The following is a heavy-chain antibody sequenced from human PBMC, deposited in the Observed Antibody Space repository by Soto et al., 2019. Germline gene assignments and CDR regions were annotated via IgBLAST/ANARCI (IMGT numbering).Heavy chain of an antibody. Sequence: PSETLSLTCTVSGGSISSSSYYWGWIRQPPGKGLEWIGSIYYSGSTYYNPSLKSRVTISVDTSKNQFSLKLSSVTAADTAVYYCARNTNSYGCYYFDYWGQGTLVTVSS. CDR1: GGSISSSSYY. CDR2: IYYSGST. V-gene: IGHV4-39*01. CDR3: ARNTNSYGCYYFDY. J-gene: IGHJ4*02. D-gene: IGHD5-18*01.